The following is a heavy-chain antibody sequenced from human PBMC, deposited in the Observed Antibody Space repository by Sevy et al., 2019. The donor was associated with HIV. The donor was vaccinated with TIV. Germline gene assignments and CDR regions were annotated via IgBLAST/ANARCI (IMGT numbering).Heavy chain of an antibody. CDR1: GGSISSSSYY. CDR3: ASGSGYYDSSDAFDI. D-gene: IGHD3-22*01. CDR2: IYYSGST. Sequence: SETLSLTCTVSGGSISSSSYYWGWIRQPPGKGLEWIGSIYYSGSTYCNPSLKSRVTISVDTSKNQFSLKLSSVTAADTAVYYCASGSGYYDSSDAFDIWGQGTMVTVSS. V-gene: IGHV4-39*01. J-gene: IGHJ3*02.